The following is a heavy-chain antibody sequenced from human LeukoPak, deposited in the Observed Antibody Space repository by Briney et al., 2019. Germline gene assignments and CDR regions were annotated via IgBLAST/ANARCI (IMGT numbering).Heavy chain of an antibody. V-gene: IGHV3-7*03. CDR1: GFTFSSYW. CDR2: IKQDGSEK. J-gene: IGHJ4*02. CDR3: ANNIRGKDSSGYYYLPY. D-gene: IGHD3-22*01. Sequence: PGGSLRLSCAASGFTFSSYWMSWVRQAPGKGLEWVANIKQDGSEKYYVDSVKGRFTISRDNSKNTLYLQMNSLRAEDTAVYYCANNIRGKDSSGYYYLPYWGQGTLVTVSS.